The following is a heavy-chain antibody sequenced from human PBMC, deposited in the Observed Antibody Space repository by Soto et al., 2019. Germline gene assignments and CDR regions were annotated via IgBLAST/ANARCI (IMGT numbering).Heavy chain of an antibody. CDR2: IIPIFGTA. CDR1: GGTISSYA. V-gene: IGHV1-69*13. Sequence: SVKVSCKASGGTISSYAISWVRQAPGQGLEWMGGIIPIFGTANYAQKFQGRVTITADESTSTAYMELSSLRSEDTAVYYCARGGPDIVATINFKFAFDYWGQGTLVTVSS. D-gene: IGHD5-12*01. J-gene: IGHJ4*02. CDR3: ARGGPDIVATINFKFAFDY.